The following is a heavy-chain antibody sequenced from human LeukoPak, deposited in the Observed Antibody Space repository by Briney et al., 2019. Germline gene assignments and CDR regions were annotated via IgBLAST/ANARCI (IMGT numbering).Heavy chain of an antibody. Sequence: SETLSLTCAVYGESFSGYYWSWIRQPPGKGLEWIGYIYHSGSTYYNPSLKSRVTISVDRSKNQFSLKLSSVTAADTAVYYCARALTIAVAVYFDYWGQGTLVTVSS. V-gene: IGHV4-34*01. D-gene: IGHD6-19*01. CDR1: GESFSGYY. CDR2: IYHSGST. J-gene: IGHJ4*02. CDR3: ARALTIAVAVYFDY.